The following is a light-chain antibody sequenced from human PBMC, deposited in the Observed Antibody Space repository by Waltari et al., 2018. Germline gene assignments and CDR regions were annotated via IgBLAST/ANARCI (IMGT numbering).Light chain of an antibody. J-gene: IGLJ2*01. Sequence: SSELTQDPTVSVALGQTVRITCQGDSLRTFYASWYQQKPGQAPILVIYGNNKRPSGIPDRFSGSSSGNSGSLTITGAQADDEADYYCNSRDSSGDHLIFGGGTKLTVL. CDR2: GNN. CDR3: NSRDSSGDHLI. CDR1: SLRTFY. V-gene: IGLV3-19*01.